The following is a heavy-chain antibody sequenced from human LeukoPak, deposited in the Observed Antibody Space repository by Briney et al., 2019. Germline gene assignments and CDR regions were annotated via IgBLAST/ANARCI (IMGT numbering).Heavy chain of an antibody. V-gene: IGHV3-74*01. J-gene: IGHJ4*02. CDR2: VNSDGSGT. CDR3: ATTGYSSRNY. Sequence: PGGSLRLSCAASGFTFSRYSMHWVRQAPGKGLVWVSHVNSDGSGTDYADSVKGRFTISRDNAKNTLYLQMNSLRAEDTAVYYCATTGYSSRNYWGQGTLVTVSS. CDR1: GFTFSRYS. D-gene: IGHD6-13*01.